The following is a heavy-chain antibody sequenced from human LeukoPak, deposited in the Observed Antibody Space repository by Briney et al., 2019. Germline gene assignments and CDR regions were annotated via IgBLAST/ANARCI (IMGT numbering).Heavy chain of an antibody. V-gene: IGHV3-21*01. J-gene: IGHJ3*02. CDR1: GFTFSSYS. D-gene: IGHD3-22*01. Sequence: PGGSLRLSCAASGFTFSSYSMNWVRQAPGKGLEWVSSISSSSSYIYYADSVKGRFTISRDNAKNSLYLQMNSLRAEDTAVYYCARAARGGYYDSSGRSPLDAFDIWGQGTMVTVSS. CDR3: ARAARGGYYDSSGRSPLDAFDI. CDR2: ISSSSSYI.